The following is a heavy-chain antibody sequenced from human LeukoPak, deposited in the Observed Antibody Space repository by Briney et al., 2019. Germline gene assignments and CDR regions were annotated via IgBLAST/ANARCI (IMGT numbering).Heavy chain of an antibody. CDR1: GDSFDNYY. D-gene: IGHD3-10*01. J-gene: IGHJ4*02. CDR3: AATNYFYGSGSFHKRDS. V-gene: IGHV4-34*01. CDR2: VDHSGRT. Sequence: PSEALSLTCGVYGDSFDNYYWNWIRQFPEKRLEWIGEVDHSGRTTYNPSLQGRVTISVDTSKSQFSLKLNSVTAADTAVYFCAATNYFYGSGSFHKRDSWGQGTLVTVSS.